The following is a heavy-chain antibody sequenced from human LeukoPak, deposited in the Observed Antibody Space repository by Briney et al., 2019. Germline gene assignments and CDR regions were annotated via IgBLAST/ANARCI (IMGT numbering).Heavy chain of an antibody. CDR1: GFTFSNAW. D-gene: IGHD7-27*01. CDR2: IYYSGST. CDR3: ARGPWGPPQWYAFDI. Sequence: GSLRLSCAASGFTFSNAWMSWVRQAPGKGLEWIGYIYYSGSTNYNPSLKSRVTISVDTSKNQFSLKPSSVTAADTAVYYCARGPWGPPQWYAFDIWGQGTMVTVSS. J-gene: IGHJ3*02. V-gene: IGHV4-59*01.